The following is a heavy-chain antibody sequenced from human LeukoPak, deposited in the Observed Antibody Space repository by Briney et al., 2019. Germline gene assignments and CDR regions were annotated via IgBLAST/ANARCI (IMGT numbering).Heavy chain of an antibody. CDR2: ISSSGSTI. D-gene: IGHD5-18*01. J-gene: IGHJ6*02. Sequence: PGGSPRLSCAASGFTFSDYYMSWIRQAPGKGLEWVSYISSSGSTIYYADSVKGRFTISRDNAKNSLYLQMNSLRAEDTAVYYCARVPGYSYALVFYGMDVWGQGTTVTVSS. V-gene: IGHV3-11*01. CDR3: ARVPGYSYALVFYGMDV. CDR1: GFTFSDYY.